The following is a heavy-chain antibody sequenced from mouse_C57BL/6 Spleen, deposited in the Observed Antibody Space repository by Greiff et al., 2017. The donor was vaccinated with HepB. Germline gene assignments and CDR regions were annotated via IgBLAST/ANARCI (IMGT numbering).Heavy chain of an antibody. J-gene: IGHJ4*01. V-gene: IGHV6-6*01. CDR1: GFTFSDAC. Sequence: EVQLVESGGGLVQPGGSMKLSCAASGFTFSDACMDWVRQSPEKGLEWVAEISNKANNHATYYAQSVKGRFTISRDDSKSSVYLQMNSLRAEDTSIYSSTRADDGYSYYAIDYWGQVTSVTVSS. CDR3: TRADDGYSYYAIDY. CDR2: ISNKANNHAT. D-gene: IGHD2-3*01.